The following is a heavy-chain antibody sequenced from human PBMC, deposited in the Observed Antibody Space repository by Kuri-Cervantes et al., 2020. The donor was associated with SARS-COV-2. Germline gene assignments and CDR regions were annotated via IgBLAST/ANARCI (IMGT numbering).Heavy chain of an antibody. Sequence: ASVKVSCKASGYTFTTYYMHWVRQAPGQGLEWMGIINPSGGSTSYAQKFQGRVTMTRDTSTSTVYTQLSNLRSEDTAVYYCARGGLVPAASDAFDIWGQGTMITVSS. J-gene: IGHJ3*02. D-gene: IGHD2-2*01. CDR3: ARGGLVPAASDAFDI. CDR2: INPSGGST. V-gene: IGHV1-46*03. CDR1: GYTFTTYY.